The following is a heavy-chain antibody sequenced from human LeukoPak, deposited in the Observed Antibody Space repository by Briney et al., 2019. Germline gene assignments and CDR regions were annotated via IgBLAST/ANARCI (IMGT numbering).Heavy chain of an antibody. CDR2: IYSDGRT. CDR1: GFAVGSYF. V-gene: IGHV3-66*04. J-gene: IGHJ4*02. D-gene: IGHD3-22*01. CDR3: AGQLGRSGHSY. Sequence: GGSLRLSCAASGFAVGSYFTSWVRQAPGKGLEWVSIIYSDGRTTYAGSVTGRFTISRDSSKNAVYLQMNSLRVEDTAVYYCAGQLGRSGHSYWGQGAQVTVFS.